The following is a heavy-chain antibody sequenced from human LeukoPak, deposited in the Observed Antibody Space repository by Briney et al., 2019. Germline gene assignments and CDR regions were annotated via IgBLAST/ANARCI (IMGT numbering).Heavy chain of an antibody. J-gene: IGHJ4*02. Sequence: SETLSLTCAVYGGSFSGYYWSWIRQPPGKGLEWIGEINHSGSTNYNPSLKSRVTISVDTSKNQFSLKLSSVTAADTAVYYCARQGRWESKRLDYWGQGTLVTVSS. CDR2: INHSGST. CDR1: GGSFSGYY. CDR3: ARQGRWESKRLDY. D-gene: IGHD1-26*01. V-gene: IGHV4-34*01.